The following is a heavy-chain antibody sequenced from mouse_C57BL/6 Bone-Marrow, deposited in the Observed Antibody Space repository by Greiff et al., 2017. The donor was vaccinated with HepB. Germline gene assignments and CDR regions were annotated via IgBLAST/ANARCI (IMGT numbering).Heavy chain of an antibody. J-gene: IGHJ4*01. CDR1: GFTFSNYW. CDR3: TGSYGSYYYAMDY. Sequence: EVKLEESGGGLVQPGGSMKLSCVASGFTFSNYWMNWVRQSPEKGLEWVAQIRLKSDNYATHYAESVKGRFTISRDDSKSSVYLQMNNLRAEDTGIYYCTGSYGSYYYAMDYWGQGTSVTVSS. D-gene: IGHD1-1*01. V-gene: IGHV6-3*01. CDR2: IRLKSDNYAT.